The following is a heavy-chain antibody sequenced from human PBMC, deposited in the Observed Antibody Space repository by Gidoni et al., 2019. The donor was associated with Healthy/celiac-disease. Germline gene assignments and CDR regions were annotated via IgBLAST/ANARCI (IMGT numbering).Heavy chain of an antibody. D-gene: IGHD6-19*01. Sequence: QVQLQESGPGLVTPSETLSLTCTVPGGSISSYYWSWIRQPPGKGLEWIGYIYYSGSTNYNPSLKSRVTISVDTSKNQFSLKLSSVTAADTAVYYCARELSSSGWYANWFDPWGQGTLVTVSS. CDR3: ARELSSSGWYANWFDP. CDR1: GGSISSYY. V-gene: IGHV4-59*01. J-gene: IGHJ5*02. CDR2: IYYSGST.